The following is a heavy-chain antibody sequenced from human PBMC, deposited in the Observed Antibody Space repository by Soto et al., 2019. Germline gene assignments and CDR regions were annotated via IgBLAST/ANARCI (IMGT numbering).Heavy chain of an antibody. Sequence: GGSLRLSCAASGFTFSTYSMNWVRQAPGKGLEWVSSISSSSSYIYYADSVKGRFTISRDNAKNSVYLQMNSLRAEDTALYYCAKDVTTRLSAFDIRGQGTMVTVSS. CDR1: GFTFSTYS. V-gene: IGHV3-21*01. CDR2: ISSSSSYI. J-gene: IGHJ3*02. CDR3: AKDVTTRLSAFDI. D-gene: IGHD1-1*01.